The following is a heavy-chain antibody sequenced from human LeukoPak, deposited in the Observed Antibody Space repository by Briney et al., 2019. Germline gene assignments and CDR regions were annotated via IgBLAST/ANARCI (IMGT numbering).Heavy chain of an antibody. V-gene: IGHV4-61*02. Sequence: SETLSLTCTVSGNSISSGDNYWSWIRQPAGKGLEWIGRIYTSGSTNYNPSLKSRVTISGDTSKNQFSLKLSSVTAADTAVYYCARAGDYDSSGYYYGGPFDYWGQGTLVTVSS. CDR2: IYTSGST. CDR1: GNSISSGDNY. CDR3: ARAGDYDSSGYYYGGPFDY. J-gene: IGHJ4*02. D-gene: IGHD3-22*01.